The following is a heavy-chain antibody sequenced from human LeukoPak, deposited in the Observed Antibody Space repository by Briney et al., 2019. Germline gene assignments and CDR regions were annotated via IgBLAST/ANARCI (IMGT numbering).Heavy chain of an antibody. Sequence: GGSLRLSCAASGFIFSSYTMHWVRQARGKGVEYVSAICSSGHSTYYVNSVKGRFIISRDNSKSTLYLQMGSLRAEDMAVYYCARRGSYSAQLFQHWGQGTLVTVSS. CDR1: GFIFSSYT. V-gene: IGHV3-64*01. CDR2: ICSSGHST. CDR3: ARRGSYSAQLFQH. D-gene: IGHD1-26*01. J-gene: IGHJ1*01.